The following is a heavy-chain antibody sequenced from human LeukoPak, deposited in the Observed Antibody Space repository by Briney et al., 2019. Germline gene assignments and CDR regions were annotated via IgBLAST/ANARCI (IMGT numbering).Heavy chain of an antibody. Sequence: GGSLRLSCAASGFTFSSYGMHWVRQAPGKGLEWVANIKQDVSEKYYVDSVKGRFTISRDNAKNSLYLQMNSLRDEDTAVYYCAREGGGMDYWGQGTLVTVSS. D-gene: IGHD3-16*01. V-gene: IGHV3-7*01. CDR3: AREGGGMDY. CDR2: IKQDVSEK. CDR1: GFTFSSYG. J-gene: IGHJ4*02.